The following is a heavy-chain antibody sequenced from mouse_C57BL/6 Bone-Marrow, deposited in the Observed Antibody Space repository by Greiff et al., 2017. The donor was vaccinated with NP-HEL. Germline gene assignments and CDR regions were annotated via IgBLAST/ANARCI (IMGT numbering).Heavy chain of an antibody. CDR1: GYTFTSYW. CDR3: ASYYYGGSYGYYAMDD. J-gene: IGHJ4*01. Sequence: VQLQQSGAELVKPGASVKLSCKASGYTFTSYWMQWVKQRPGQGLEWIGEIDPSDSYTNYNQKFKGKATLTVDTSSSTAYMQLSSLTSEDAAVYYCASYYYGGSYGYYAMDDWGQGTSVTVSS. V-gene: IGHV1-50*01. CDR2: IDPSDSYT. D-gene: IGHD1-1*01.